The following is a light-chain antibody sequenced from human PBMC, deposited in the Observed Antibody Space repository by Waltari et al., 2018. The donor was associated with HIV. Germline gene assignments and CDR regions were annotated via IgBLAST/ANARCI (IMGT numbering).Light chain of an antibody. Sequence: QSVLTQTPSASGTPGQRVTISCSGSPSDIGNNYVSWFQQFPGTPPKVLIYKNDPRPSGVSDRFSASKSGTSASLAISGLRTEDESDFYCAAWDDIRSGWIFGGGTKLTVL. CDR3: AAWDDIRSGWI. V-gene: IGLV1-47*01. CDR1: PSDIGNNY. J-gene: IGLJ2*01. CDR2: KND.